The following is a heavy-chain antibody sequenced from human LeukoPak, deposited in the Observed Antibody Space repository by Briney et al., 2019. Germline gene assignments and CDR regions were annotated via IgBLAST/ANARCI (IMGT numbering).Heavy chain of an antibody. Sequence: GGSLRLSCAASGFTFSSYAMSWVRQAPGKGLEWVGFIRSKAYGGTTEYAASVKGRFTISRDDSKSIAYLQMNSLKTEDTAVYYCTRDREQTTRDYWGQGTLVTVSS. CDR3: TRDREQTTRDY. CDR2: IRSKAYGGTT. V-gene: IGHV3-49*04. D-gene: IGHD4-11*01. CDR1: GFTFSSYA. J-gene: IGHJ4*02.